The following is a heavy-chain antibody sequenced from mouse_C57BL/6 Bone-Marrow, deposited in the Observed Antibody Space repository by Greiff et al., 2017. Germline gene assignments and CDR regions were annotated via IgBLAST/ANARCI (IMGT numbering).Heavy chain of an antibody. V-gene: IGHV1-5*01. J-gene: IGHJ4*01. CDR3: TRSGYYPLDYAMDY. CDR2: IYPGNSDT. Sequence: VQLQQSGTVLARPGASVKMSCKTSGYTFTSYWMHWVKQRPGQGLEWIGAIYPGNSDTSYNQKFKGKAKLTAVTSASTAYMELSSLTNEDSAVYYYTRSGYYPLDYAMDYWGQGTSVTVSA. D-gene: IGHD2-3*01. CDR1: GYTFTSYW.